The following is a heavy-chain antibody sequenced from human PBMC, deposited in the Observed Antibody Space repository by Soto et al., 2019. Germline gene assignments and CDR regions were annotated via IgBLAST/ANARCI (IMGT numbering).Heavy chain of an antibody. CDR1: GFTFSSYG. CDR2: IWYDGSNK. Sequence: QVQLVESGGGVVQPGRSLRLSCAASGFTFSSYGMHWVRQAPGKGLEWVAVIWYDGSNKYYADSVKGRFTISRDNSKNSLYLQMNSLRAEDTAVSYCATPGAYDSSVNAFDIWGQGTMDTVSS. CDR3: ATPGAYDSSVNAFDI. J-gene: IGHJ3*02. V-gene: IGHV3-33*01. D-gene: IGHD3-22*01.